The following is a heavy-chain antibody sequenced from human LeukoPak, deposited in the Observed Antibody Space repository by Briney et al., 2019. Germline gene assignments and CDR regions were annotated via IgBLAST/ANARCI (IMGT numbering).Heavy chain of an antibody. CDR1: GGSFSGYY. D-gene: IGHD3-3*01. V-gene: IGHV4-34*01. CDR2: MNHSGST. Sequence: PSGRLSLTCAVYGGSFSGYYGSWVREPAGKGVEGRGGMNHSGSTNYNPSLKSRVTISVDPSTNQFSLKLSPVTAADTAVYYCARRRRGPYYDFWSGYESSFDYWGQGTLVTVSS. CDR3: ARRRRGPYYDFWSGYESSFDY. J-gene: IGHJ4*02.